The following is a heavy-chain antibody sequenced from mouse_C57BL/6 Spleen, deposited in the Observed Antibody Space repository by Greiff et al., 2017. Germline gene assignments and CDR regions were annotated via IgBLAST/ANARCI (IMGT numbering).Heavy chain of an antibody. J-gene: IGHJ3*01. CDR2: IDPSDSYT. D-gene: IGHD3-2*02. V-gene: IGHV1-50*01. Sequence: QVQLQQPGAELVKPGASVKLSCKASGYTFTSYWMQWVKQRPGQGLEWIGEIDPSDSYTNYNQKFKGQATLTVDTSSSTAYMQLSSLTSEDSAVYYCARGGTAQATWAYWGQGTLVTVSA. CDR3: ARGGTAQATWAY. CDR1: GYTFTSYW.